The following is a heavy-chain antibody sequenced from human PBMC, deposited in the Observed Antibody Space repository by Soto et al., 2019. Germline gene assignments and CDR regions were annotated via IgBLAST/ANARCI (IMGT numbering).Heavy chain of an antibody. J-gene: IGHJ5*01. D-gene: IGHD6-19*01. Sequence: QVPLVESGGGVVQPGRSLRLSCAASGFTFSSYGMHWVSQAPGKGLEWVAVISYDGSNKYYADSVKGRFTISRDNSKNTLYLQMNSLRAEDTAVYYCAKDPWYSSGWFDYWGQGTLVTVSS. CDR3: AKDPWYSSGWFDY. V-gene: IGHV3-30*18. CDR1: GFTFSSYG. CDR2: ISYDGSNK.